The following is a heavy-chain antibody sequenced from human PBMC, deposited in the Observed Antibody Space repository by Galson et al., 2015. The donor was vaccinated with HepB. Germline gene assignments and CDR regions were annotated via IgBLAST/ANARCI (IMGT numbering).Heavy chain of an antibody. CDR3: ARDPAGIAAAGPLYYFDY. V-gene: IGHV1-46*01. D-gene: IGHD6-13*01. J-gene: IGHJ4*02. Sequence: SVKVSCKASGYTFTSYYMHWVRQAPGQGLEWMGIINPSGGSTSYAQKFQGRVTMTRDTSTSTVYMELSSLRSEDTAVYYCARDPAGIAAAGPLYYFDYWGQGTLVTVSS. CDR2: INPSGGST. CDR1: GYTFTSYY.